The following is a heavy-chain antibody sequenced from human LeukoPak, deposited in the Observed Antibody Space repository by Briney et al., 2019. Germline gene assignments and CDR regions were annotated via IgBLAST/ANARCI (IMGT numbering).Heavy chain of an antibody. CDR2: INPNSGGT. CDR1: GYTFTGYY. V-gene: IGHV1-2*02. Sequence: ASVKVSCKASGYTFTGYYMHWVRQAPGQGLEWMGWINPNSGGTNYAQKFQGRVTMTRDTSISAAYMELSRLRSDDTAVYYCARDRTGSYYFDYWGQGTLVTVSS. J-gene: IGHJ4*02. D-gene: IGHD3/OR15-3a*01. CDR3: ARDRTGSYYFDY.